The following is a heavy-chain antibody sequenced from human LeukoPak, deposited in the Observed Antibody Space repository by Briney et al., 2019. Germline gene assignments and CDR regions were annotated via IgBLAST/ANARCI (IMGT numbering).Heavy chain of an antibody. J-gene: IGHJ4*02. Sequence: ASVKVSCKASGYTFTACDVNWVRQATGQGLEWMGWMNPNSGNTGYGQSFQGRITMTRDISIGTAYMELSNLTSEDTAIYYCTRGSSGRRDNWGQGTLVTVSA. D-gene: IGHD6-19*01. CDR1: GYTFTACD. CDR3: TRGSSGRRDN. CDR2: MNPNSGNT. V-gene: IGHV1-8*01.